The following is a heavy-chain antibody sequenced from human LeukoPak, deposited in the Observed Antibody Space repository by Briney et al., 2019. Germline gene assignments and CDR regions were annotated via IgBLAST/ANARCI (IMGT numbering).Heavy chain of an antibody. Sequence: SETLSLTCTVSGGSLSSGDYYWSWIRQPPGKGLEWIGYIYYSGSTYYNPSLKSRVTISVDTSKNQFSLKLSSVTAADTAVYYCARTDSSGYSYYYYGMDVWGQGTTVTVSS. CDR2: IYYSGST. V-gene: IGHV4-30-4*01. D-gene: IGHD3-22*01. CDR1: GGSLSSGDYY. CDR3: ARTDSSGYSYYYYGMDV. J-gene: IGHJ6*02.